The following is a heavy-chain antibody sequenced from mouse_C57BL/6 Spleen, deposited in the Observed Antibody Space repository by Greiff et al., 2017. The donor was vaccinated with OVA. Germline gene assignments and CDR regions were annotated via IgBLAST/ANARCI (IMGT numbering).Heavy chain of an antibody. J-gene: IGHJ3*01. V-gene: IGHV1-26*01. CDR2: INPNNGGT. D-gene: IGHD1-1*01. CDR3: ARDYYGPFAY. Sequence: EVQLQQSGPELVKPGASVKISCKASGYTFTDYYMNWVKQSHGKSLEWIGDINPNNGGTSYNQKFKGKATLTVDKSSSTAYMELRSLTSADSAVYYCARDYYGPFAYWGQGTLVTVSA. CDR1: GYTFTDYY.